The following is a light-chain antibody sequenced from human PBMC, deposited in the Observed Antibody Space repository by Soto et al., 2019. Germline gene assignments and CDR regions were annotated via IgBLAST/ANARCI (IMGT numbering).Light chain of an antibody. V-gene: IGLV1-44*01. CDR3: AAWDDSLNGAV. Sequence: QSVLTQPPSASGTPGQRVTIACSGSNSNIGSNPVNWFKQLPGTAPKLLIYTNNQRPSGVPDRFSGSKSGTSASLAISGLQSEDEADYYCAAWDDSLNGAVFGGGTQLTVL. CDR2: TNN. J-gene: IGLJ7*01. CDR1: NSNIGSNP.